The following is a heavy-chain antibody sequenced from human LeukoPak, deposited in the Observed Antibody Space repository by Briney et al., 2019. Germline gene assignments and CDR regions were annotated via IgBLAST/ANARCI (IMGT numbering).Heavy chain of an antibody. J-gene: IGHJ5*02. CDR1: GFTFSDHW. D-gene: IGHD5-24*01. V-gene: IGHV3-7*01. CDR3: AREDGYNTMNP. Sequence: GGSLRLSCAASGFTFSDHWISWVRQTPGMGLEWVANINQGGTEKQFVDSVKGRFTISRDNAKKSVYLQMNSLRAEDTAVYYCAREDGYNTMNPWGQGTLVTVSS. CDR2: INQGGTEK.